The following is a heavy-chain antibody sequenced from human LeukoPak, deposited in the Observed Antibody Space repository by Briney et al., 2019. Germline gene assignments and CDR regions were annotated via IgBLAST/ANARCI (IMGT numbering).Heavy chain of an antibody. V-gene: IGHV3-21*01. CDR1: GFTFSSYS. Sequence: PGGSLRLSCAASGFTFSSYSMNGVRQAPGKGLEWVSSISSSSSYIYYADSVKGRFTISRDNAKNSLYLQMNSLRAEDTAVYYCARDFRGVTGTTLDYWGQGTLVTVSS. D-gene: IGHD1-20*01. CDR2: ISSSSSYI. J-gene: IGHJ4*02. CDR3: ARDFRGVTGTTLDY.